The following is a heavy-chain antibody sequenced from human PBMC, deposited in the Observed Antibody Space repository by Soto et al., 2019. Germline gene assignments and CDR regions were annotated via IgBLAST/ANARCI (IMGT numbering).Heavy chain of an antibody. CDR2: INSDGSST. Sequence: GGSLRLSCAASGFTFSSYWMHWVRQAPGKGLVWVSRINSDGSSTSYADSVKGRFTISRDNAKNTLYLQMNSLRAEDTAVYYCAREDIVVVPAAIGYYYYGMDVWGQGTTVTVSS. D-gene: IGHD2-2*01. CDR1: GFTFSSYW. CDR3: AREDIVVVPAAIGYYYYGMDV. J-gene: IGHJ6*02. V-gene: IGHV3-74*01.